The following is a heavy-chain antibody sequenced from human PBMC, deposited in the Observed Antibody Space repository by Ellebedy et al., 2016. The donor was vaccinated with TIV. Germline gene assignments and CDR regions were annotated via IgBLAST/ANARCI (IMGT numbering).Heavy chain of an antibody. Sequence: ASVKVSXXASGYTFTGYYMHWVRQAPGQGLEWMGWINPNSGGTNYAQKFQGRVTMTRDTSISTAYMELSRLRSDDTAVYYCAKVGGYCSGTSCYSGPLSYFDYWGQGTLVTVSS. CDR2: INPNSGGT. CDR3: AKVGGYCSGTSCYSGPLSYFDY. CDR1: GYTFTGYY. V-gene: IGHV1-2*02. D-gene: IGHD2-15*01. J-gene: IGHJ4*02.